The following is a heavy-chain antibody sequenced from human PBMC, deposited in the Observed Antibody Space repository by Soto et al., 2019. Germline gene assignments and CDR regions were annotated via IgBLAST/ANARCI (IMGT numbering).Heavy chain of an antibody. Sequence: QVQLQESGPGLVKPSGTLSLTCAVSGDSITSNNWWSWVRQPPGKGLEWIGEVYHSVRTIYNVSLESRVTISVAKSKNQYSLKLNSVTAAVTAVYFCARSTMVARSSLLIGYWGQGSLVTVSS. CDR3: ARSTMVARSSLLIGY. V-gene: IGHV4-4*02. D-gene: IGHD3-10*01. CDR2: VYHSVRT. CDR1: GDSITSNNW. J-gene: IGHJ4*02.